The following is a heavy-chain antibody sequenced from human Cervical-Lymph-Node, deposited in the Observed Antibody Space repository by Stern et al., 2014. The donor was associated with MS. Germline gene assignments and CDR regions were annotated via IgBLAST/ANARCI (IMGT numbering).Heavy chain of an antibody. CDR3: AKSTVTSLSDY. CDR2: FSGGGGRT. CDR1: GFTFSSYA. D-gene: IGHD4-17*01. J-gene: IGHJ4*02. Sequence: EVQLVQSGGGLVQPGGSLRLSCAASGFTFSSYAMSWVRQAPGKGLEWVSAFSGGGGRTYYADSVKGRFTISRDNSNKTLYMQMNSPRAEDMALYYCAKSTVTSLSDYWGQGTLVTVSS. V-gene: IGHV3-23*04.